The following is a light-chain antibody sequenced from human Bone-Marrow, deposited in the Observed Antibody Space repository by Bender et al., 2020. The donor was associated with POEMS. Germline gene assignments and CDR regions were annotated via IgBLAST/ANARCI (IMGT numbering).Light chain of an antibody. CDR1: SSDIGGYDY. CDR2: DVT. J-gene: IGLJ3*02. CDR3: CSYAGSNTWV. V-gene: IGLV2-14*01. Sequence: QSALTQPASVSGSPGQSITISCTGTSSDIGGYDYVCWYKQYPGKVPKLLIYDVTNRPSGVSDRFSASKSGNTASLTISGLQTDDEADYHCCSYAGSNTWVFGGGTELTVL.